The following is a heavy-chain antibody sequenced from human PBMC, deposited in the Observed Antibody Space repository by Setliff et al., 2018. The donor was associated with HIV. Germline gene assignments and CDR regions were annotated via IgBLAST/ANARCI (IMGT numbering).Heavy chain of an antibody. V-gene: IGHV4-59*01. CDR3: ARHPTGPDAFDI. CDR1: GGSISTYY. CDR2: IYFTGSS. J-gene: IGHJ3*02. Sequence: PSETLSLTCTVSGGSISTYYWSWIRQPPGKGLEWIGSIYFTGSSDNNPSLKSRVTLSVDTSKHQFSLKLSSVTAADTAVYYCARHPTGPDAFDIWGQGTKVTVSS. D-gene: IGHD3-9*01.